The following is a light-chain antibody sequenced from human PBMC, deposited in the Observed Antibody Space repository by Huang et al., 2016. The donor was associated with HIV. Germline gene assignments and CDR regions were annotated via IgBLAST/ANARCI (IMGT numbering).Light chain of an antibody. CDR3: QQRSNWPLALT. V-gene: IGKV3-11*01. J-gene: IGKJ4*01. Sequence: EIVLTQSPATLSLSPGERATLSCRASQSVSSYLAWYHQKPGQAPRLLIYDASNRATSIPARFSGSGSGTDFTLTISSLEPEDCAVYYCQQRSNWPLALTFGGGTKVEIK. CDR1: QSVSSY. CDR2: DAS.